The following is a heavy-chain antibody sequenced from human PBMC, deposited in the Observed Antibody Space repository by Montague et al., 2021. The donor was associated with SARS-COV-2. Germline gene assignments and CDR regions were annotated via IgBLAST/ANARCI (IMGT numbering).Heavy chain of an antibody. CDR2: ISSSGSTI. Sequence: SLRLSCAASGFTFSSYEMNWVRQAPGKGLEWVSYISSSGSTIYYADSVKGRFTISRDNAKNSLYLQMNSLRVEDTAVYYCARGASDWLLWGYGMDVWGQGTTVTVPS. J-gene: IGHJ6*02. V-gene: IGHV3-48*03. D-gene: IGHD3/OR15-3a*01. CDR3: ARGASDWLLWGYGMDV. CDR1: GFTFSSYE.